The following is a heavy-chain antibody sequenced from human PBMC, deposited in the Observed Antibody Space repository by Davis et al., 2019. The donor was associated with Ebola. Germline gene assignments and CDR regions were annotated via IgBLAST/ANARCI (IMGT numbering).Heavy chain of an antibody. CDR1: GFDVNTNH. V-gene: IGHV3-53*01. J-gene: IGHJ4*02. CDR3: AGEDDYSNDY. Sequence: PGGSLRLSCAASGFDVNTNHMTWVRQAPGQGLEWVSFLDNTGKTYYADSVKGRFTISRDNSRNTVYPHMLSLRAEDTAVYYCAGEDDYSNDYWGQGTLVTVSP. D-gene: IGHD4-11*01. CDR2: LDNTGKT.